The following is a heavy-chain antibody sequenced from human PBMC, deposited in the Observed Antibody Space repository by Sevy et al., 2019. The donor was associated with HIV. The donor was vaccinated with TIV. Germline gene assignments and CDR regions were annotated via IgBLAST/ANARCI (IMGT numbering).Heavy chain of an antibody. D-gene: IGHD3-22*01. V-gene: IGHV3-23*01. CDR2: ISGFGNT. CDR1: GFTFNTHV. CDR3: AKVLNPALESMMEVTVRSLKGFDV. J-gene: IGHJ3*01. Sequence: GGSLRLSCAASGFTFNTHVMNWVRQAPGKGLEWVSSISGFGNTYYADSVRGGFTISRDNGKNTLYLQMNSLRADDTAVYYCAKVLNPALESMMEVTVRSLKGFDVWGKGTMVTVSS.